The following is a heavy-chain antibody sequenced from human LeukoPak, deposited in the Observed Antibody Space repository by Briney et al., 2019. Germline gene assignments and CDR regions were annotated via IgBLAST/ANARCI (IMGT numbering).Heavy chain of an antibody. CDR2: IYHSGST. CDR1: GYSISSGYY. CDR3: ARGVPQGWVHWFDP. D-gene: IGHD1-26*01. J-gene: IGHJ5*02. Sequence: SETLSLTCAVSGYSISSGYYWGWIRPPPGKGLEWIGSIYHSGSTYYNPSLKSRVTISVDTSKNQFSLKLRSVTAADTAVYYCARGVPQGWVHWFDPWGQGTLVTVSS. V-gene: IGHV4-38-2*01.